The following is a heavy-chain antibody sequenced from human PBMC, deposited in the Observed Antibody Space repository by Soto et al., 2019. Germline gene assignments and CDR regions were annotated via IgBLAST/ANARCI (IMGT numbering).Heavy chain of an antibody. CDR1: GYTFTSYY. CDR2: INAGNGNT. Sequence: ASVKVSCKASGYTFTSYYMHWVRQAPGQRLEWMGWINAGNGNTKYSQKFQGRVTITRDTSASTAYMELSSLRSEDTAVYYCARDRLPAHYYYYGMDVWGQGTTVTVSS. V-gene: IGHV1-3*01. CDR3: ARDRLPAHYYYYGMDV. D-gene: IGHD6-25*01. J-gene: IGHJ6*02.